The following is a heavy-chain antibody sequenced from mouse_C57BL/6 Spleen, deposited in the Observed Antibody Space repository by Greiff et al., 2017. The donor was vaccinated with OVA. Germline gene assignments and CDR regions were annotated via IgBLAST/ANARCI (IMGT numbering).Heavy chain of an antibody. J-gene: IGHJ2*01. CDR2: INPSSGYT. D-gene: IGHD2-12*01. CDR1: GYTFTSYT. Sequence: VQLQQSGAELARPGASVKMSCKASGYTFTSYTMHWVKQRPGQGLEWIGYINPSSGYTKYNQKFKDKATLTADKSSSTAYMQLSSLTSEDSAVYYCAKSHATTGDYWGQGTTLTVSS. CDR3: AKSHATTGDY. V-gene: IGHV1-4*01.